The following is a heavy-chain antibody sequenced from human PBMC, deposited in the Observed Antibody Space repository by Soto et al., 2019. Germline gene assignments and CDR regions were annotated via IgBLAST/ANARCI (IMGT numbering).Heavy chain of an antibody. J-gene: IGHJ6*03. Sequence: ASVKVSCKSSGYTFTSYDINWVRQATGQGLEWMGWMNPNSGNTGYAQKFQGRVTMTRNTSISTAYMELSSLRSEDTAVYYCARADRGSWFGELYKSYYMDVWGKGTTVTVSS. CDR2: MNPNSGNT. CDR3: ARADRGSWFGELYKSYYMDV. V-gene: IGHV1-8*01. D-gene: IGHD3-10*01. CDR1: GYTFTSYD.